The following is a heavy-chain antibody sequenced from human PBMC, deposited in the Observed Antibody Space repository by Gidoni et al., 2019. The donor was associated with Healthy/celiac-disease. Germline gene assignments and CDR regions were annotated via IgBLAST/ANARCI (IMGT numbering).Heavy chain of an antibody. CDR3: ARDKAGWAIGDY. CDR2: ISAYNGNT. CDR1: GYTFTSYG. D-gene: IGHD2-15*01. V-gene: IGHV1-18*01. J-gene: IGHJ4*02. Sequence: QVQLVQSGAEGKKPGASVKVSGKASGYTFTSYGISGVRQAPGQGLEWMGWISAYNGNTNYAQKLQGRVTMPTDTSTSTAYMELRSLISDDTAVYYCARDKAGWAIGDYWGQGTLVTVSS.